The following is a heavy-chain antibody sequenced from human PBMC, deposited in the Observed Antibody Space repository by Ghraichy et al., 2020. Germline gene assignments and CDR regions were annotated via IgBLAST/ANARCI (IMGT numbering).Heavy chain of an antibody. CDR1: GFTFRSYV. J-gene: IGHJ4*02. V-gene: IGHV3-23*01. Sequence: LSLTCAASGFTFRSYVMSWVRQAPGKGLEWVSSISGSGGSTHHAASVKGRFTISRDNSKNMLYLQMNSLRAEDTAVYYCARIAVANYDNSGGDYWGQGTLVTVSS. CDR2: ISGSGGST. D-gene: IGHD6-19*01. CDR3: ARIAVANYDNSGGDY.